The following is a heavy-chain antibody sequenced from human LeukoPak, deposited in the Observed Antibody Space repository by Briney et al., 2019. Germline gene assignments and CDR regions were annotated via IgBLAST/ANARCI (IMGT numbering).Heavy chain of an antibody. Sequence: GASVKVSCKASGYTFTSYDINWVRQATGQGLEWMGWMNPNSGNTGYAQKFQGRVTMTRNTSISTAYMELSSLRSEDTAVYYCARPRDPSGSYFFGCYYYYMDVWGKGTTVTVSS. V-gene: IGHV1-8*01. D-gene: IGHD1-26*01. CDR3: ARPRDPSGSYFFGCYYYYMDV. CDR2: MNPNSGNT. CDR1: GYTFTSYD. J-gene: IGHJ6*03.